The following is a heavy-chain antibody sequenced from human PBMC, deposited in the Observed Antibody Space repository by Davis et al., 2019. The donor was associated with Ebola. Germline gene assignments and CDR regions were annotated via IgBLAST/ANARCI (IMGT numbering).Heavy chain of an antibody. Sequence: PGGSLRLSSAASGFTFSDFHMSWIRQAPGKGLEWVSFIPDDSVFTTYAGSVKGRLTISRDNAKNSLYLQMNSLTAEDTGVYYGARDLAADARAMDVWGPGTTVTVSS. J-gene: IGHJ6*02. V-gene: IGHV3-11*06. CDR1: GFTFSDFH. CDR3: ARDLAADARAMDV. D-gene: IGHD6-13*01. CDR2: IPDDSVFT.